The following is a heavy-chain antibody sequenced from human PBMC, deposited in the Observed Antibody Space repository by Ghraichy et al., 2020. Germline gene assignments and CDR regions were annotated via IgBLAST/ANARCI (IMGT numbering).Heavy chain of an antibody. CDR3: ARPPHRGIGGYYYGMDV. V-gene: IGHV5-51*01. CDR1: GYSFTSYW. J-gene: IGHJ6*02. Sequence: ESLNISCKGSGYSFTSYWIGWVRQMPGKGLEWMGIIYPGDSDTRYSPSFQGQVTISADKSISTAYLQWSSLKASDTAMYYCARPPHRGIGGYYYGMDVWGQGTTVTVSS. CDR2: IYPGDSDT. D-gene: IGHD2-15*01.